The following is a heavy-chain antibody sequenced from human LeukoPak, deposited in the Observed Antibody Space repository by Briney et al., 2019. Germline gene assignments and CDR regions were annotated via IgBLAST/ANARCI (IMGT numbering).Heavy chain of an antibody. CDR3: ARGGELVWFGEPWGY. J-gene: IGHJ4*02. CDR1: GYTFTSYG. Sequence: GASVKVSCKASGYTFTSYGISWVRQAPGQGLEWMGWISAYNGNTNYAQKLQGRVTMTTDTSTSTAYMELRSLRSDDTAVYYCARGGELVWFGEPWGYWGQGTLVTVSS. D-gene: IGHD3-10*01. V-gene: IGHV1-18*01. CDR2: ISAYNGNT.